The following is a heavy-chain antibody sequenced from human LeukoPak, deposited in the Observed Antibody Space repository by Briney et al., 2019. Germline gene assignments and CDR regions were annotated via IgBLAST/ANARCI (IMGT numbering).Heavy chain of an antibody. V-gene: IGHV4-34*01. CDR2: INHSGST. D-gene: IGHD6-13*01. Sequence: SETLSLTCAVYGGSFSGYHWSWIRQPPGKGLEWIGEINHSGSTNYNPSLKSRVTISVDTSKNQFSLKLSSVTAADTAVYYCARPLRAAAGNNWFDPWGQGTLVTVSS. CDR1: GGSFSGYH. J-gene: IGHJ5*02. CDR3: ARPLRAAAGNNWFDP.